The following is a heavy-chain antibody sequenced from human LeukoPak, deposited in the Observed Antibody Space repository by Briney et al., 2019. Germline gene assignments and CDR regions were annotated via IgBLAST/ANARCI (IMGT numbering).Heavy chain of an antibody. J-gene: IGHJ4*02. V-gene: IGHV6-1*01. CDR1: GDSVSSNSAA. CDR2: TYYRSKWY. D-gene: IGHD2/OR15-2a*01. CDR3: ARDRNFGGPYNSIDY. Sequence: SQTLSLTCAISGDSVSSNSAAWNWIRQSPSRGLEWLGRTYYRSKWYNAVSVKSRITINPDTSRNQVSLQLNSVTPEDTAVYYCARDRNFGGPYNSIDYWGQGTLVTVSS.